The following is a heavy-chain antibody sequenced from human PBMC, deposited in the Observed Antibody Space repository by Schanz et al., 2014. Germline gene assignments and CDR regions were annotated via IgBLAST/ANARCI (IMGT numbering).Heavy chain of an antibody. V-gene: IGHV4-31*03. D-gene: IGHD4-17*01. CDR2: ISYSGST. CDR3: ARAPVTVGPYHYYMDV. Sequence: QVQLQESGPGLVKPSQTLSLTCTVSGASISSGGYYCDWIRLLPGKGLEWIGYISYSGSTSFNPSLKSRLTMSVDTSKNQFSLRLSSVTAADTAVYYCARAPVTVGPYHYYMDVWGKGTTVTVSS. CDR1: GASISSGGYY. J-gene: IGHJ6*03.